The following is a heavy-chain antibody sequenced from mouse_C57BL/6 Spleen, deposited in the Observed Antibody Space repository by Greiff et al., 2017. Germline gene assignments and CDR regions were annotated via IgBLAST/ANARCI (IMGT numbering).Heavy chain of an antibody. CDR2: IDPSDSYT. CDR3: ARGTTVVGGY. Sequence: VQLQQPGAELVRPGTSVKLSCKASGYTFTSYWMHWVKQRPGQGLEWIGVIDPSDSYTNYNQKFKGKATLTVDTSSSTAYMQLSSLTSEDSAVYYCARGTTVVGGYWGQDTTLTVSS. CDR1: GYTFTSYW. V-gene: IGHV1-59*01. J-gene: IGHJ2*01. D-gene: IGHD1-1*01.